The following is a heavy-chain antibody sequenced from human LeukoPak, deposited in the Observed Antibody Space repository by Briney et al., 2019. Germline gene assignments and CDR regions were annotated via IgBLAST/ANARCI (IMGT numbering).Heavy chain of an antibody. V-gene: IGHV3-9*03. CDR2: ISRNSGSI. CDR3: AKPKGRFGELEAGFDY. CDR1: GFTFDVYD. D-gene: IGHD3-10*01. J-gene: IGHJ4*02. Sequence: GGSLRLSCAASGFTFDVYDMHWVRQAPGKGLEWVSGISRNSGSIGYADSVKGRFTISRDNAKNSLYLQMNSLRAEDMALYYCAKPKGRFGELEAGFDYWGQGTLVTVSS.